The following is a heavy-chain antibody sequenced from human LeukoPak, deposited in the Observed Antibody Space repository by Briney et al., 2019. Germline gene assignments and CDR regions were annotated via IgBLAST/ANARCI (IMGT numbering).Heavy chain of an antibody. Sequence: SQTLSLTCTVSGGSISSYYWSWVRQPPGKGLEWIGYIYYNGSTNYNPSLKSRVTISVDTSKNQFSLKLSSVTAADTAVYYCARVPVKEITMVRGVIPNWFDPWGQGTLVTVSS. CDR2: IYYNGST. V-gene: IGHV4-59*01. CDR3: ARVPVKEITMVRGVIPNWFDP. D-gene: IGHD3-10*01. CDR1: GGSISSYY. J-gene: IGHJ5*02.